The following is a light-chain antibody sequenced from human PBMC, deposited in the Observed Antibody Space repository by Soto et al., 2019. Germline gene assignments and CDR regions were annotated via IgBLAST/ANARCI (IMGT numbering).Light chain of an antibody. CDR1: QGISNY. V-gene: IGKV1-27*01. CDR2: AAS. Sequence: DIQMTQSPSSLSASVGDRVTITCRASQGISNYLAWYQQKPGKVPKLLIYAASTLQSGVPSRFSGSGSGTDFTLTISSLQPEDVATYYCHKYNSAPSFGQGTKVEIK. CDR3: HKYNSAPS. J-gene: IGKJ1*01.